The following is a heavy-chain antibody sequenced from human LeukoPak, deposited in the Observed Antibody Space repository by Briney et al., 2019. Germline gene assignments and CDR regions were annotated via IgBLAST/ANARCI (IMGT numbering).Heavy chain of an antibody. J-gene: IGHJ4*02. Sequence: GRSLRLSCAASGFTFSSYAMHWVRQAPGKGLEWVAVISYDGSNKYYADSVKGRFTISRDNSKNTLYLQMNSLRAEDTAVYYCASAAAAGPIDYWGQGTLVTVSS. CDR2: ISYDGSNK. CDR3: ASAAAAGPIDY. CDR1: GFTFSSYA. V-gene: IGHV3-30-3*01. D-gene: IGHD6-13*01.